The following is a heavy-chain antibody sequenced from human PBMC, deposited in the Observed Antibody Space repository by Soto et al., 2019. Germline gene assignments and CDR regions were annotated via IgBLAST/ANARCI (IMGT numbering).Heavy chain of an antibody. Sequence: SETLSLTCTVSGGSISSYYWSWIRQPPGKGLEWIGYIYYSGSTNYNPSLKSRVTISVDTSKNQFSLKLSSVTAADTAVYYCARGNIVVVPAAGLHWFDPWGQGTLVTVSS. J-gene: IGHJ5*02. CDR1: GGSISSYY. CDR2: IYYSGST. CDR3: ARGNIVVVPAAGLHWFDP. V-gene: IGHV4-59*01. D-gene: IGHD2-2*01.